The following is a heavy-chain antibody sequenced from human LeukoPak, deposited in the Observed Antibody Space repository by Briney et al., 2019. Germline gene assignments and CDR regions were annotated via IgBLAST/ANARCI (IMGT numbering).Heavy chain of an antibody. V-gene: IGHV4-39*01. Sequence: SETLSLTCTVSGGSISSSSYSWGWIRQPPGKGLEWIGSIYYSGSTYYNPSLKSRVTISVDTSKNQFSLKLSSVTAADTAVYYCARLPAAGEDGYNLMVYWGQGTLVTVSS. J-gene: IGHJ4*02. CDR1: GGSISSSSYS. D-gene: IGHD5-12*01. CDR2: IYYSGST. CDR3: ARLPAAGEDGYNLMVY.